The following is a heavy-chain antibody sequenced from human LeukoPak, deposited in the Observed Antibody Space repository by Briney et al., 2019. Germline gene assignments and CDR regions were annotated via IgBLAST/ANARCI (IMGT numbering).Heavy chain of an antibody. CDR1: GFTFSSYA. Sequence: GGSLRLSCAASGFTFSSYAMSWVRQAPGKGLEGVSAISGSGGSTYYADSVKGRFTISRDNSKNQLYLQMNRLRAEDTAVYYCVKGYSGSYYGIDYWGQGTLVTVSS. J-gene: IGHJ4*02. CDR2: ISGSGGST. D-gene: IGHD1-26*01. CDR3: VKGYSGSYYGIDY. V-gene: IGHV3-23*01.